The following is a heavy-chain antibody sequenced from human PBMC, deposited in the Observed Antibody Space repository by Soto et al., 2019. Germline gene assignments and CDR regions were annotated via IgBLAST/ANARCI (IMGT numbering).Heavy chain of an antibody. V-gene: IGHV3-23*01. J-gene: IGHJ4*02. Sequence: EVQLLESGGGLVQPGGSLRLSCADSGFTFSSYAMSWVRQAPGKGLEWVSAISGSGGSTYYSDSVKGRFTISRDNSKNTLYLQMNSLRAEDTAVYYCAKNLGSGYSYGNSEYYFDYWGQGTLVTVSS. CDR2: ISGSGGST. CDR3: AKNLGSGYSYGNSEYYFDY. D-gene: IGHD5-18*01. CDR1: GFTFSSYA.